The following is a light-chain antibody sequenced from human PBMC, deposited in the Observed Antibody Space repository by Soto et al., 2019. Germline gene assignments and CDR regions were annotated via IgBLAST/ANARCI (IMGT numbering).Light chain of an antibody. CDR1: SPNIGSSA. CDR3: AAWDGSLNVVL. J-gene: IGLJ2*01. CDR2: RSN. V-gene: IGLV1-44*01. Sequence: QSMLTQPPSASGTPGQRVTISCSGSSPNIGSSAVNWYQHLPRTAPKLLIFRSNERPSGVPDRFSGSKSGTSASLAISGLQSEDEADYYCAAWDGSLNVVLFGGGTKVTVL.